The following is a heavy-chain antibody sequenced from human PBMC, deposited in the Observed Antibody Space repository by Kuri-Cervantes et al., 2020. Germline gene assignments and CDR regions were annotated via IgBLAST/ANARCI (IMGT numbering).Heavy chain of an antibody. CDR1: GFSLSTSGVG. CDR3: ARTLITGTTLDYYYMDV. J-gene: IGHJ6*03. V-gene: IGHV2-70*04. D-gene: IGHD1-7*01. Sequence: SGPTLVKPTQTLTLTCTFSGFSLSTSGVGVGWIRQPPGKALEWLARIDWDDDKFYSTSLKTRLTISKDTSKNQVVLTMTNMDPVDTATYYCARTLITGTTLDYYYMDVWGKGTTVTVSS. CDR2: IDWDDDK.